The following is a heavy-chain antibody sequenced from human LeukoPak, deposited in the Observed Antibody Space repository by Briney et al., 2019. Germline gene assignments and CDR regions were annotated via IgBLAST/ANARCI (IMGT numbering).Heavy chain of an antibody. V-gene: IGHV4-59*12. CDR3: ARGGRRDGYNWDY. D-gene: IGHD5-24*01. J-gene: IGHJ4*02. Sequence: SETLSLTCTVSGGSISGYYWGWIRQPPGRGLEWIGNFYYGGSTDYNPSLKSRITMSVDTSKNQLSLKLSSVTAADTAVYYCARGGRRDGYNWDYWGQGTLVTVSS. CDR1: GGSISGYY. CDR2: FYYGGST.